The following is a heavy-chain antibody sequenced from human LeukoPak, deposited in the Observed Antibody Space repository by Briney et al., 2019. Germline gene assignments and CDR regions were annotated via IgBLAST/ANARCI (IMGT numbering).Heavy chain of an antibody. Sequence: LAGGSLRLSCAASGFTFSSYAMSWVRQAPGKGLEWVSGISGSGGSTYYADSVKGRFTISRDNAKNSLYLQMNSLRAEDTAVYYCARDPVITQGLPNWFDPWGQGTLVTVSS. CDR2: ISGSGGST. CDR3: ARDPVITQGLPNWFDP. J-gene: IGHJ5*02. CDR1: GFTFSSYA. V-gene: IGHV3-23*01. D-gene: IGHD1-14*01.